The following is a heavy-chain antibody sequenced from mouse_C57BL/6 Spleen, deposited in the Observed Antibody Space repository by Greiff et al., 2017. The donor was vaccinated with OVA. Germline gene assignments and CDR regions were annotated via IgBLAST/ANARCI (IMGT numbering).Heavy chain of an antibody. CDR3: ARGYSNYGWYFDV. V-gene: IGHV1-7*01. CDR2: INPSSGYT. D-gene: IGHD2-5*01. CDR1: GYTFTSYW. J-gene: IGHJ1*03. Sequence: QVQLKESGAELAKPGASVKLSCKASGYTFTSYWMHWVKQRPGQGLEWIGYINPSSGYTKYNQKFKDKATLTADKSSSTAYMQLSSLTYEDSAVYYGARGYSNYGWYFDVWGTGTTVTVSS.